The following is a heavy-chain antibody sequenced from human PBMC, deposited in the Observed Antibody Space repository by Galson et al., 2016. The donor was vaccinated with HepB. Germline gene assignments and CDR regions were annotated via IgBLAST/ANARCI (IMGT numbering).Heavy chain of an antibody. Sequence: LRLSCAASGFSFSSYAMSWVRQAPGKGLEWVSGITSGGTTYYADSVKGRFTISRDNPKNILYLQMKSLRDEDTAVYYCAKRPYSYGWHYGMDVWGQVTTVTVSS. V-gene: IGHV3-23*01. D-gene: IGHD5-18*01. CDR2: ITSGGTT. J-gene: IGHJ6*02. CDR3: AKRPYSYGWHYGMDV. CDR1: GFSFSSYA.